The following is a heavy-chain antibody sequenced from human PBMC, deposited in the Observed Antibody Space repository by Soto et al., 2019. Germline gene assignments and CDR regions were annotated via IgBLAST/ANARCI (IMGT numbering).Heavy chain of an antibody. CDR3: ARARLSNGDPNIYFFYGLDV. CDR1: GDMFRNSA. Sequence: ASVKVSCKASGDMFRNSAFTWVRQAPGQGLAWMGVTIPVFRKTDVAQKFQGRVNLTADESTSSLYMEVSSLTSEDTSVYYCARARLSNGDPNIYFFYGLDVWGQGTTVTVSS. CDR2: TIPVFRKT. D-gene: IGHD3-10*01. V-gene: IGHV1-69*13. J-gene: IGHJ6*02.